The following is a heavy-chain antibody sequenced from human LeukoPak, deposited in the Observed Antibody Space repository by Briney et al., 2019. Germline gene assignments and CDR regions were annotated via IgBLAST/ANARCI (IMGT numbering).Heavy chain of an antibody. CDR2: IIPIFGTA. CDR3: ARGPLGYCSSTSCPYYFDY. V-gene: IGHV1-69*05. J-gene: IGHJ4*02. Sequence: GASVKVSCKASGGTSSSYAISWVRQAPGQGLEWMGGIIPIFGTANYAQKFQGRVTITTDESTSTAYMELSSLRSEDTAVYYCARGPLGYCSSTSCPYYFDYWGQGTLVTVSS. CDR1: GGTSSSYA. D-gene: IGHD2-2*01.